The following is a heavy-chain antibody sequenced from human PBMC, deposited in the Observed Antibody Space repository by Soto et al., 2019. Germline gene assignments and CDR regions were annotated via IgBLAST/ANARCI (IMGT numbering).Heavy chain of an antibody. CDR2: IYYSGST. J-gene: IGHJ4*02. CDR3: ARRASGSYSDY. Sequence: QLQLQESGPGLVKPSETLSLTCTVSGGSISSSSYYWGWIRQPPGKGLEWIATIYYSGSTYYNPSLKSRVTLSVDTSKNQFSLKLSSVTAADTAVYYCARRASGSYSDYWGQGTLVTVSS. CDR1: GGSISSSSYY. D-gene: IGHD3-10*01. V-gene: IGHV4-39*01.